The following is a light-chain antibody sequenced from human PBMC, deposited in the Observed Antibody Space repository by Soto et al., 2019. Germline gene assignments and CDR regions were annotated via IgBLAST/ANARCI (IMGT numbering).Light chain of an antibody. J-gene: IGKJ1*01. CDR2: GAS. CDR1: QSVSSSY. V-gene: IGKV3-20*01. CDR3: QRYGSSQWT. Sequence: EIVLTQSPGTLSLSPGERATLSCRASQSVSSSYLAWYQQKPGKAPRRLIYGASSRATGIPDRFSDSGSGTDFTLTISRLEPEDFAAYYCQRYGSSQWTFGEATKVDIK.